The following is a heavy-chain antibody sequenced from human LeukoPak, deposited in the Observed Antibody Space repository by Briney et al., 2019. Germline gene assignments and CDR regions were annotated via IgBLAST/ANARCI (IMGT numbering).Heavy chain of an antibody. Sequence: ASVKVSCKASGGTFSSYAISWVRQAPGQGLEWMGWINPNSGGTNYAQKFQGRVTMTRDTSINTAYMELNSLRSDDTAVYYCARDGPYCTNGVCYTDYWGQGTLVTVSS. CDR1: GGTFSSYA. D-gene: IGHD2-8*01. CDR2: INPNSGGT. V-gene: IGHV1-2*02. CDR3: ARDGPYCTNGVCYTDY. J-gene: IGHJ4*02.